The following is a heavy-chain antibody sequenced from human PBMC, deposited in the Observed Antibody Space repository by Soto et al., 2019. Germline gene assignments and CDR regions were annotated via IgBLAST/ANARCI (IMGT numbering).Heavy chain of an antibody. CDR2: IRAYNGNT. V-gene: IGHV1-18*01. Sequence: ASVKGSCKASCYTFTSYGISWVRQSPVQGLEWMGLIRAYNGNTSYAQKLQGRVTMTTDTSTSTAYMELRSLRSDDTAVYYCATAIAAANYYYYGMDVWGQGTTVTVYS. CDR1: CYTFTSYG. J-gene: IGHJ6*02. CDR3: ATAIAAANYYYYGMDV. D-gene: IGHD6-13*01.